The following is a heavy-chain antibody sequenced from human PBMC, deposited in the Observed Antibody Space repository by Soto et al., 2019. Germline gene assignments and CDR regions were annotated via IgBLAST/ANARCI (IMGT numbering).Heavy chain of an antibody. CDR2: ISYSGNT. V-gene: IGHV4-31*02. Sequence: WTWIRQHPGKGLEWIGYISYSGNTVYNPSLESRVTISVDTSKNQFSLNLRSVTAADTAVYYCARAAANIDYWGQGTLVTVSS. D-gene: IGHD2-2*01. CDR3: ARAAANIDY. J-gene: IGHJ4*02.